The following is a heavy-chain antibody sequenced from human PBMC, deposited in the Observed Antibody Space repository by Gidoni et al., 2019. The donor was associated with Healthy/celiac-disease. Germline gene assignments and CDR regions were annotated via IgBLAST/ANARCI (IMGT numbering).Heavy chain of an antibody. CDR2: IPYSGIT. CDR1: GGSISSSSYY. V-gene: IGHV4-39*01. Sequence: QLQLQESGPGLVKPSETLSLTCTVSGGSISSSSYYWGWIRQPPGKGLEWIGSIPYSGITYYNPSLKSLVTLSVDTSKNQFSLKLSSVTAADTAVYYCARSIAVAERTLDYWGQGTLVTVSS. D-gene: IGHD6-19*01. CDR3: ARSIAVAERTLDY. J-gene: IGHJ4*02.